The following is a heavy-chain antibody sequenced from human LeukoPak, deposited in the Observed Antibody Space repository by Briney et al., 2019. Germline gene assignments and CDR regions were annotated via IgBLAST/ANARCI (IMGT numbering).Heavy chain of an antibody. CDR1: GGSISSY. J-gene: IGHJ4*02. V-gene: IGHV4-59*01. CDR3: ARGGYYDSSGYYPGYYFDY. Sequence: SETLSLTCTVSGGSISSYWSWIRQPPGKGLEWIGYIYYSGSTNYNPSLKSRVTISVDTSKNQFSLKLSSVTAADTAVYYCARGGYYDSSGYYPGYYFDYWGQGTLVTVSS. D-gene: IGHD3-22*01. CDR2: IYYSGST.